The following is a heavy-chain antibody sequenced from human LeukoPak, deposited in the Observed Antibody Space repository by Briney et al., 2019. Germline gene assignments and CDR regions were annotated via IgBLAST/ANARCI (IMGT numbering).Heavy chain of an antibody. CDR1: GGSFSGYY. J-gene: IGHJ4*02. V-gene: IGHV4-34*01. Sequence: SETLSLTCAVYGGSFSGYYWSWIRQPPGKGLEWIGEINHSGSTNYNPSLKSRVTISVDRSKNQFSLKLNSVTAADTAVYYCAREIVPAATMGSFDYWGQGTLVTVSS. D-gene: IGHD2-2*01. CDR2: INHSGST. CDR3: AREIVPAATMGSFDY.